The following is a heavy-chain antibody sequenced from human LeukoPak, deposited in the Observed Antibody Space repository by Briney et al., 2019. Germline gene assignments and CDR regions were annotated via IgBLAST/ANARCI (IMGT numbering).Heavy chain of an antibody. J-gene: IGHJ6*02. CDR1: GFTFNNYD. CDR2: FHTAGDI. V-gene: IGHV3-13*01. Sequence: PGGYLRRSCAASGFTFNNYDMHWVRQATGKGLEWVSAFHTAGDIHYSGSVKGRFATSRENAKNSFYLQMNNLRAGDTAVYYCARGSCSSRSCYKRVNGLDVWGQGTPVTVSS. D-gene: IGHD2-2*01. CDR3: ARGSCSSRSCYKRVNGLDV.